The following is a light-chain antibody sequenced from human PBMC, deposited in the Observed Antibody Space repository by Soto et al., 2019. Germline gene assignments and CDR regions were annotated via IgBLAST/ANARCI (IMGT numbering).Light chain of an antibody. V-gene: IGKV3-20*01. CDR2: AAS. Sequence: EIVLTQSPGTLSLSPGDRATLSCRASHSINTSFLAWFQQKPGQAPRLLIYAASTRATGIPDTFSGSASETDFTLTINTLEPEDSAVYYCQQYASAPFSLGPGTKGDIK. CDR1: HSINTSF. CDR3: QQYASAPFS. J-gene: IGKJ3*01.